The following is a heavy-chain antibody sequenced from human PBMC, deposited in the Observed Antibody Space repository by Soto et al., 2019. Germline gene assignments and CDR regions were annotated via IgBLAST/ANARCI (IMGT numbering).Heavy chain of an antibody. J-gene: IGHJ6*02. D-gene: IGHD4-17*01. CDR3: ARDDSFYGEPGYGMNV. V-gene: IGHV4-31*03. CDR2: IYYTGTT. CDR1: GATISSGGFY. Sequence: QVQLQESGPGLVEASQTLSLTCTVSGATISSGGFYWSWIRQRPGKGLEWIGHIYYTGTTSYNPSLNSRFTISLYISSNQFSLKLRSVTAADTAKYFCARDDSFYGEPGYGMNVWGQGTTVTVSS.